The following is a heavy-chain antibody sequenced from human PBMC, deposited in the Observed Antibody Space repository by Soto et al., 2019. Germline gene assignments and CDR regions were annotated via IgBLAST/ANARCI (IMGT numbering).Heavy chain of an antibody. D-gene: IGHD2-15*01. CDR2: INNTIEYT. CDR1: GYTCKSYD. CDR3: AIQVHPGYSSD. V-gene: IGHV1-8*01. Sequence: ASVKVSCKASGYTCKSYDIKWVRQAPGQGLKWVGWINNTIEYTAHAQKFQGRVTLTKAIYTTTADTELSSLTSQATAVDFCAIQVHPGYSSDWGLGSQVTVSS. J-gene: IGHJ4*02.